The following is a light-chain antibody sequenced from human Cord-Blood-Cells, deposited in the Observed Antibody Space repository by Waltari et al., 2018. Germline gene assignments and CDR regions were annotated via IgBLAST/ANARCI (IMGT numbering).Light chain of an antibody. Sequence: QSALTQPRSVSGSPGQSVTISCTGTSIDAGGYNFVSCYQQHPGKAPKLMIYDVSKRPAGVPDRFSGSKSGNTASLTISGLQAEDEADYYCCSYAGSYTFVVFGGGTKLTVL. CDR2: DVS. V-gene: IGLV2-11*01. CDR1: SIDAGGYNF. CDR3: CSYAGSYTFVV. J-gene: IGLJ2*01.